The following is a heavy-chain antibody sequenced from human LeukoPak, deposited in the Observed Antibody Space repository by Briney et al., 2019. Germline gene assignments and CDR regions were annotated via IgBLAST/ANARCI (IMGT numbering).Heavy chain of an antibody. J-gene: IGHJ4*02. Sequence: GGSLRLSCAASGFTFSSYSMNWVRQAPGKGLEWVSSISSSSSYIYYADSVKGRFTISRDNAKNSLYLQMNSLRAEDTAVYYCARALDYGDYVDYFDYWGQGTLVTVSS. CDR2: ISSSSSYI. CDR3: ARALDYGDYVDYFDY. V-gene: IGHV3-21*01. CDR1: GFTFSSYS. D-gene: IGHD4-17*01.